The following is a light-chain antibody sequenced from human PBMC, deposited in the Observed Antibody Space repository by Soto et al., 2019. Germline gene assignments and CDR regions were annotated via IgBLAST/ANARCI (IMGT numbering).Light chain of an antibody. Sequence: QSVLTQPPSVSGTPGKRVTIPGSGSSPNIGNNYVHWFQQLPGTAPKVLSNRNNQRPSGVPDRFSGSKSGTSASLAISGLRSEDEAEYYCAAWDDTVRSYVFGTGTKLTVL. J-gene: IGLJ1*01. CDR3: AAWDDTVRSYV. V-gene: IGLV1-47*01. CDR2: RNN. CDR1: SPNIGNNY.